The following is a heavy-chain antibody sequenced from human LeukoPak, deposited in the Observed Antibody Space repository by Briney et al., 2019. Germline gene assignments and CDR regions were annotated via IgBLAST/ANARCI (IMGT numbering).Heavy chain of an antibody. D-gene: IGHD6-19*01. V-gene: IGHV3-30*18. Sequence: GRSLRLSCAASGFTFSSYGMHWVRQAPGKGLEWVTFIPFDGSYKYYPDSVKGRFTISRDNSKNTLYLQMNSLRVDDTAVYYCAKTPVSSGWSYFDYWGQGTLVTVSS. J-gene: IGHJ4*02. CDR3: AKTPVSSGWSYFDY. CDR1: GFTFSSYG. CDR2: IPFDGSYK.